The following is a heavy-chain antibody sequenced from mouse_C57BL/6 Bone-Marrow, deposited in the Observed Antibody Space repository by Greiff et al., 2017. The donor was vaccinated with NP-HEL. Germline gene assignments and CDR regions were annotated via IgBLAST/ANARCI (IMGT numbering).Heavy chain of an antibody. Sequence: QVQLQQPGAELVMPGASVKLSCKASGYTFTSYWMHWVKQRPGQGLEWIGEIDPSDSYTNYNQKFKGKSTLTVDKSSSTAYMQLSSLTSEDSAVYYCALSTVVTPYYFDYWGQGTTLTVSS. CDR2: IDPSDSYT. CDR3: ALSTVVTPYYFDY. D-gene: IGHD2-2*01. J-gene: IGHJ2*01. V-gene: IGHV1-69*01. CDR1: GYTFTSYW.